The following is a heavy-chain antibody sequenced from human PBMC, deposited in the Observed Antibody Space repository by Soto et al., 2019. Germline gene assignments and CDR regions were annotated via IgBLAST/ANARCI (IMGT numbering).Heavy chain of an antibody. Sequence: PSETLSLTCTVSGDSITSNSYFWAWIRQPPGKGLEWIGSIYYSGTTYYNPSLKSRVTISVDRSKNQFSLKLSSVTAADTAIYYCARGSTTEKVDSWGQGILVTVSS. CDR3: ARGSTTEKVDS. V-gene: IGHV4-39*01. J-gene: IGHJ4*02. CDR2: IYYSGTT. CDR1: GDSITSNSYF.